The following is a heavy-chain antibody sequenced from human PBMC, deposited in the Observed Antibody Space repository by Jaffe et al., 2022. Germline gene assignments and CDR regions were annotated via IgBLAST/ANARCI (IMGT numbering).Heavy chain of an antibody. V-gene: IGHV2-5*02. Sequence: QITLKESGPTLVKPTQTLTLTCTFSGFSLSTSGVGVGWIRQPPGKALEWLALIYWDDDKRYSPSLKSRLTITKDTSKNQVVLTMTNMDPVDTATYYCASRGYDILTGYYRVPYFDYWGQGTLVTVSS. J-gene: IGHJ4*02. CDR1: GFSLSTSGVG. CDR2: IYWDDDK. D-gene: IGHD3-9*01. CDR3: ASRGYDILTGYYRVPYFDY.